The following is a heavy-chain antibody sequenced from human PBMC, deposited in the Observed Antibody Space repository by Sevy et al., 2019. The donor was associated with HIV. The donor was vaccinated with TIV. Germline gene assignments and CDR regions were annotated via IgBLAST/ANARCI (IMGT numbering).Heavy chain of an antibody. CDR2: IYYSGST. CDR3: ARDRGSSEGDAFDI. CDR1: GGSISSYY. J-gene: IGHJ3*02. V-gene: IGHV4-59*01. D-gene: IGHD2-2*01. Sequence: TLSLTCTVSGGSISSYYWSWIRQPPGKGLEWIGYIYYSGSTNYNPSLKSRVTISVDTSKNQFSLKLSSVTAADTAVYYCARDRGSSEGDAFDIWGQGTMVTVPS.